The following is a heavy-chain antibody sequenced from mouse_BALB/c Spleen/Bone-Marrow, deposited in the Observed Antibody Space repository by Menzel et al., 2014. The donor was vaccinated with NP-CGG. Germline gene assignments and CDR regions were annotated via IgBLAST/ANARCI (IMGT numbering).Heavy chain of an antibody. CDR2: IDPFNGGT. CDR1: GYSFTSYY. CDR3: ARNWDFDY. V-gene: IGHV1S135*01. D-gene: IGHD4-1*01. J-gene: IGHJ2*01. Sequence: VQLQQSGPELMKPGASVKISCKASGYSFTSYYMHWVKQSHGKSLEWIGYIDPFNGGTSYNQKFKGKATLTVDKSSITAYMRLISLTSEDSAVYYCARNWDFDYWGRGTTLTVSS.